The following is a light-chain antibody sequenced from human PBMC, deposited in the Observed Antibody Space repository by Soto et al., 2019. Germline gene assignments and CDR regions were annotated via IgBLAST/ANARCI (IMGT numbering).Light chain of an antibody. CDR1: SSDVGGYNR. CDR3: CSYAGSSTFYV. J-gene: IGLJ1*01. Sequence: QSALTQPASMSGSPGQSITISCTGSSSDVGGYNRVSWYQHHPGRAPKLMIYEDSKRPSGVSNRFSGSKSGNTASLTISGLQAEDEADYSCCSYAGSSTFYVFGTGTKLTVL. V-gene: IGLV2-23*02. CDR2: EDS.